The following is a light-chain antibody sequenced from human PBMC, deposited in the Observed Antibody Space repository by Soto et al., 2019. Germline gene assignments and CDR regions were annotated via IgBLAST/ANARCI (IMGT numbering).Light chain of an antibody. CDR1: QNVDNKY. Sequence: EIVLTHSPGTLSLSPCERATLSSRASQNVDNKYLAWYQQKPGQAPRIIIFGASGRATGIPDRFSGSGSGTDFTLTISRLEPEDFAVYYCQQYGSLSWTFGQGTKVDI. V-gene: IGKV3-20*01. CDR3: QQYGSLSWT. CDR2: GAS. J-gene: IGKJ1*01.